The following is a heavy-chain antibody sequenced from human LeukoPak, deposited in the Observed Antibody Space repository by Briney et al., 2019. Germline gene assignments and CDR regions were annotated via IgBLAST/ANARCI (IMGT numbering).Heavy chain of an antibody. V-gene: IGHV3-11*01. CDR1: GFTFSDYY. CDR2: ISTSGSTI. Sequence: PGGSLRLSCAASGFTFSDYYMNWLRQAPGKGLEWVSYISTSGSTIYYADSVKGRFTISSDNAKNSLYLLLNSLRAEDTAVYYCARGSSRNDFWGQGTLVTVSS. D-gene: IGHD6-13*01. CDR3: ARGSSRNDF. J-gene: IGHJ4*02.